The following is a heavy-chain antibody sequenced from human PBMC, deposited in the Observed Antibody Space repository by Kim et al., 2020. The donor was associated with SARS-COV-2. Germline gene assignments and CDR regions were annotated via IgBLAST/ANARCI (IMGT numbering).Heavy chain of an antibody. CDR1: GFTFSSYA. CDR2: ISYDGSNK. D-gene: IGHD3-10*01. CDR3: ARAEFSLLWFGGLDYGMDV. J-gene: IGHJ6*02. Sequence: GGSLRLSCAASGFTFSSYAMHWVRQAPGKGLEWVAVISYDGSNKYYADSVKGRFTISRDNSKNTLYLQMNSLRAEDTAVYYCARAEFSLLWFGGLDYGMDVWGQGTTVTVSS. V-gene: IGHV3-30*04.